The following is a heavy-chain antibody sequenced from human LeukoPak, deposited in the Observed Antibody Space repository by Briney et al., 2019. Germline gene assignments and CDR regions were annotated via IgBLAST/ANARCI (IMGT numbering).Heavy chain of an antibody. CDR1: GGSISSGSYY. CDR2: IYTSGST. J-gene: IGHJ2*01. CDR3: ARDRGIAAADWYFDL. D-gene: IGHD6-13*01. Sequence: PSETLSLTCTVSGGSISSGSYYWSWIRQPAGKGLEWIGRIYTSGSTNYNPSLKSRVTISVDTSKNQFSLKLSSVTAADTAVYYCARDRGIAAADWYFDLWGRGTLVTVSS. V-gene: IGHV4-61*02.